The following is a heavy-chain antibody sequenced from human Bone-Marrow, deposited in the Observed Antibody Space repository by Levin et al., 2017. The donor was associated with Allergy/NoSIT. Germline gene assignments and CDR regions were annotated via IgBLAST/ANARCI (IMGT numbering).Heavy chain of an antibody. Sequence: GGSLRLSCAASGFTFSLFAMHWVRQAPGKGLEWVAVISYDGTDEDYAESVKGRFIISRDNSNKTVFLQMNSLSADDTAIYYCAKGRLYRSWYFDLWGRGTLVTVSS. CDR2: ISYDGTDE. D-gene: IGHD4/OR15-4a*01. CDR3: AKGRLYRSWYFDL. J-gene: IGHJ2*01. V-gene: IGHV3-30*18. CDR1: GFTFSLFA.